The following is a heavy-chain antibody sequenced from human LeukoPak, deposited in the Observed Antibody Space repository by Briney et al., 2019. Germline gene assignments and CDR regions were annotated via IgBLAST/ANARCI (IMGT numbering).Heavy chain of an antibody. V-gene: IGHV3-7*01. D-gene: IGHD3-22*01. CDR3: ASLLIVVVSDAFDI. CDR2: IKQDGSEK. CDR1: GFTFSSYW. Sequence: GGSLRLSCAASGFTFSSYWMSWVRQAPGKGLEWVANIKQDGSEKYYVDSVKGRFTISRDNAKNSLYLQMNSLRAEDTAVYYCASLLIVVVSDAFDIWGQGTMVTVSS. J-gene: IGHJ3*02.